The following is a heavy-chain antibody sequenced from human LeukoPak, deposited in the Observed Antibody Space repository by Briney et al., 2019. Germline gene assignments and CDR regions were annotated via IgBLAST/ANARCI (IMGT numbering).Heavy chain of an antibody. Sequence: PGGSLRLSCAVSGFIFDDYAMHWVRQAPGKGLEWVSGITWGRDNLAYAASVKGRFTISRDNAKNSLYLQMNSLRAEDTAVYYCARDTSWYSGAFDIWGQGTMVTVSS. CDR3: ARDTSWYSGAFDI. J-gene: IGHJ3*02. D-gene: IGHD2-15*01. V-gene: IGHV3-9*01. CDR2: ITWGRDNL. CDR1: GFIFDDYA.